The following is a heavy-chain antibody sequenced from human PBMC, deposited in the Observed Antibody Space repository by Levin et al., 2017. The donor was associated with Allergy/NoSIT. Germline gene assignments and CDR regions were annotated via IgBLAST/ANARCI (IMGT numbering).Heavy chain of an antibody. J-gene: IGHJ6*03. CDR3: ARGPDYGPARCYHMDV. CDR2: IYYNGNT. D-gene: IGHD3-10*01. Sequence: PSETLSLTCTVSGGSINNYYWNWIRRPPGKGLEWIGYIYYNGNTNYNPSLKSRVTISLDTSKNQVSLELSSVTAADTAGYYCARGPDYGPARCYHMDVWGKGTTVTVSS. V-gene: IGHV4-59*01. CDR1: GGSINNYY.